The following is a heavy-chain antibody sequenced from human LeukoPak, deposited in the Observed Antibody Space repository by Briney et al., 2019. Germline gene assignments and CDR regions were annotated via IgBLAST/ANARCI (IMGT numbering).Heavy chain of an antibody. D-gene: IGHD3-10*01. CDR3: ARDLRGVRGVRQFDY. CDR1: GGSISSYY. Sequence: SSETLSPTCTVSGGSISSYYWSWIRQPPGKGLEWIGYIYYSGSTNYNPSLKSRVTISVDTSKNQFSLKLSSVTAADTAVYYCARDLRGVRGVRQFDYWGQGTLVTVSA. J-gene: IGHJ4*02. V-gene: IGHV4-59*01. CDR2: IYYSGST.